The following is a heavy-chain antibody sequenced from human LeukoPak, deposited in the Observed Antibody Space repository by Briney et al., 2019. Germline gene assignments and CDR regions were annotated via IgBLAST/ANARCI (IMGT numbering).Heavy chain of an antibody. V-gene: IGHV3-11*06. CDR1: GFAFNEAW. J-gene: IGHJ4*02. Sequence: PGGSLRLSCAASGFAFNEAWMNWVRQAPGKGLEWVSYITNSGNSKSYADSVKGRFTISRDNTKNSLYLQMNGLRAEDTAVYYCARTRSSDYLTFDYWGQGILVTVSS. CDR3: ARTRSSDYLTFDY. CDR2: ITNSGNSK. D-gene: IGHD3-22*01.